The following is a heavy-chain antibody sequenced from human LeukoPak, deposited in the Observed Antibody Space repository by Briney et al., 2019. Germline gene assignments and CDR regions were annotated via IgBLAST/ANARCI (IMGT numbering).Heavy chain of an antibody. V-gene: IGHV3-23*01. CDR1: GFTFSSYA. J-gene: IGHJ4*02. CDR2: ISSSGDST. D-gene: IGHD3-10*01. Sequence: GGSLRLSCAASGFTFSSYAMSWVRQAPGKGLEWVSAISSSGDSTYYADSVKGRFTISRDNSKNTLYLQMNSLRAEDTAVYYCAKDLDVGMVRGVIPVDYWGQGTLVTVSS. CDR3: AKDLDVGMVRGVIPVDY.